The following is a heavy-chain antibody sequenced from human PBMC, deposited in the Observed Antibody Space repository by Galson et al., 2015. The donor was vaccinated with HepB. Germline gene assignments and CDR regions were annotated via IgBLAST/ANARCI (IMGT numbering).Heavy chain of an antibody. CDR1: GYTLRNYD. Sequence: QSGAEVKKPGASVKVSCKASGYTLRNYDITWVRQAPGQGLEWIGWISGYNDNKNYAQKFQGRVTMTTDTSTSTAFMELRSLRSDDTAVYYCAREGAPILGVAVHFEYWGQGTLVTVSS. CDR2: ISGYNDNK. J-gene: IGHJ4*02. D-gene: IGHD3-3*01. CDR3: AREGAPILGVAVHFEY. V-gene: IGHV1-18*01.